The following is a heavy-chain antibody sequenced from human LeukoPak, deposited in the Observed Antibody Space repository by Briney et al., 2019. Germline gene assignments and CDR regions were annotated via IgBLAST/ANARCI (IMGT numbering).Heavy chain of an antibody. CDR1: GASISSGSHH. D-gene: IGHD5-24*01. CDR2: IYYSRTT. J-gene: IGHJ5*02. CDR3: AFRRDGYKGGNWFDP. V-gene: IGHV4-39*01. Sequence: PSETLSLTCTVSGASISSGSHHWGWFRQSPGKGLEWIGSIYYSRTTYYNPSLNSRVTISVDTSKNQLSLKLSSVTAADTAVYYCAFRRDGYKGGNWFDPWGQGTLVTDSS.